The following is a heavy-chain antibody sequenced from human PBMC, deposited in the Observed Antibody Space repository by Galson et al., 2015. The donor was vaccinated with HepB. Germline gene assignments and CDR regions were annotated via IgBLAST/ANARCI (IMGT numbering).Heavy chain of an antibody. CDR1: GFTFSGYA. D-gene: IGHD6-13*01. CDR3: AKDGGRSWFFSLGPTQDEFDP. Sequence: SLRLSCADSGFTFSGYAMSWVRQAPGEGLEWVSAISGSGDSTYYADSVKVRFTISRDNSKNTLYLQMHSLRATDTAVYYFAKDGGRSWFFSLGPTQDEFDPWVQGTLVTVSS. J-gene: IGHJ5*02. V-gene: IGHV3-23*01. CDR2: ISGSGDST.